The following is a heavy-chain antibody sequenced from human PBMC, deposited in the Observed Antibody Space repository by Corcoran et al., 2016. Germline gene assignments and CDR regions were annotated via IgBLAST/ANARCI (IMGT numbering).Heavy chain of an antibody. CDR1: GFTFSSYG. V-gene: IGHV3-30*18. J-gene: IGHJ4*02. CDR2: ISYDGSNK. Sequence: QVRLVESGGGVVQPGRSLRLSCAASGFTFSSYGMHWVRQAPGKGLEWVAVISYDGSNKYYADSVKGRFTISRDNSKNTLYLQMNSLRAEDTAVYYCAKDRGGYSSSWDVDYWGQGTLVTVSS. CDR3: AKDRGGYSSSWDVDY. D-gene: IGHD6-13*01.